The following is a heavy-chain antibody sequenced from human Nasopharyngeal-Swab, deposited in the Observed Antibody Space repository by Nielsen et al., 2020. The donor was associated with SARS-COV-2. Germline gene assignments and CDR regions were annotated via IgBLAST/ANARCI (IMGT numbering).Heavy chain of an antibody. J-gene: IGHJ6*04. CDR1: GFTFDDYA. CDR3: AKDIQNIVVVPAAIAGTPDV. Sequence: ESLKISCAASGFTFDDYAMHWVRQAPGKGLEWVSLISGDGGSTYYADSVKGRFTISRDNSKNSLYLQMNSLRTEDTALYYCAKDIQNIVVVPAAIAGTPDVWGKGTTVTVSS. V-gene: IGHV3-43*02. CDR2: ISGDGGST. D-gene: IGHD2-2*02.